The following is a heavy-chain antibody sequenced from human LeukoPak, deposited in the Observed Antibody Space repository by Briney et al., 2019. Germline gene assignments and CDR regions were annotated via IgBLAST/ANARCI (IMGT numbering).Heavy chain of an antibody. CDR1: GYSFTSYW. CDR3: ACRDLTSTWSFP. CDR2: IYPGDLRV. V-gene: IGHV5-51*01. D-gene: IGHD6-13*01. J-gene: IGHJ5*02. Sequence: GVSLKISCQGFGYSFTSYWIGWVRQMPGKGMEWMGVIYPGDLRVRYNPSFQGQVTISVDKSINTAYLQWVSLRASDSAMYYCACRDLTSTWSFPWGQGTLATVSS.